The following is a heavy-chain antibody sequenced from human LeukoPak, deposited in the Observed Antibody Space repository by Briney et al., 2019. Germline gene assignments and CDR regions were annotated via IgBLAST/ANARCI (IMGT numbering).Heavy chain of an antibody. J-gene: IGHJ4*02. Sequence: GGSLRLSCAASGFSFSSYGMHWVRQAPGKGLEGVVFILNVGITNYSASSVKVRFTISTHNTKNPLYLQMNSLRAEDTAVYYCAKPGGSSSIAYWGQGTLVTVSS. CDR2: ILNVGITN. CDR3: AKPGGSSSIAY. D-gene: IGHD6-6*01. V-gene: IGHV3-30*02. CDR1: GFSFSSYG.